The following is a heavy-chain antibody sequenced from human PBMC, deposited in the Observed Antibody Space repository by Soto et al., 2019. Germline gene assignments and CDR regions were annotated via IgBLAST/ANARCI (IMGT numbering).Heavy chain of an antibody. V-gene: IGHV3-48*02. D-gene: IGHD6-19*01. CDR3: ARLYTSGCYIDH. CDR1: GFTFSSFS. CDR2: ITKSSSPI. Sequence: EVQLVESGGGLVQPGGYLRLSCAASGFTFSSFSIDWVRQAPGKGLEWISYITKSSSPIYYADSVKGRFTVSRHNGKNAVYLQINSLRDEDTAVYYCARLYTSGCYIDHWGQGTLVNVA. J-gene: IGHJ4*02.